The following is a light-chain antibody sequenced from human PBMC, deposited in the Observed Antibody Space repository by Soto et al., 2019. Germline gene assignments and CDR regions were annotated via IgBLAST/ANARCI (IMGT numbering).Light chain of an antibody. Sequence: EIVLTQSPATLSLSPGERATLSCRASQSVYNYLGWYQQKPGQAPRLLIYDASNRATGIPARFSGSGSGTDFTLTISGLQSEDFAIYYCQQYNKWPLITFGQGTRLEIK. CDR1: QSVYNY. V-gene: IGKV3-11*01. CDR2: DAS. J-gene: IGKJ5*01. CDR3: QQYNKWPLIT.